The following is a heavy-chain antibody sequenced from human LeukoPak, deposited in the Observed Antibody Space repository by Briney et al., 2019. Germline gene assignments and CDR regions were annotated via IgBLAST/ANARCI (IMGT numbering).Heavy chain of an antibody. CDR1: GSTFSSYS. CDR2: ISSSSSTI. V-gene: IGHV3-48*01. CDR3: ARARIAVAGRLDY. Sequence: GGSLRLSCAASGSTFSSYSMNWVRQAPGKGLEWVSYISSSSSTIYYADSVKGRFTISRDNAKNSLYLQMNSLRAEDTAVYYCARARIAVAGRLDYWGQGTLVTVSS. D-gene: IGHD6-19*01. J-gene: IGHJ4*02.